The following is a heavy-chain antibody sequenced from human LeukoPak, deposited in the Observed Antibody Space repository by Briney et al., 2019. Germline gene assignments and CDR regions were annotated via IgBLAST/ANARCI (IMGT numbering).Heavy chain of an antibody. CDR3: ASQPIVVVPAADYYYGMDV. D-gene: IGHD2-2*01. CDR2: IIPILGIA. J-gene: IGHJ6*02. CDR1: GGTFSSYA. Sequence: SVKVSCKASGGTFSSYAISWVRQAPGQGLEWMGRIIPILGIANYAQKFQGRVTITADKSTSTAYMELSSLRSEDTAVYYCASQPIVVVPAADYYYGMDVWGQGTTVTVSS. V-gene: IGHV1-69*04.